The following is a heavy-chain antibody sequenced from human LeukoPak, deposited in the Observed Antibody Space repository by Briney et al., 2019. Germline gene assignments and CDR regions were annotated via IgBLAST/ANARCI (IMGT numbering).Heavy chain of an antibody. D-gene: IGHD4-23*01. CDR1: GYTFTSYG. J-gene: IGHJ5*02. CDR2: ISAYNGNT. CDR3: GRQQPNGGNSAWDP. V-gene: IGHV1-18*01. Sequence: ASVKVSCKASGYTFTSYGISWVRQAPGQGLEWMGWISAYNGNTNYAQKLQGRVTMTTDTSTSTAYMELRSLRSDDTAVYYCGRQQPNGGNSAWDPWGQGTLVTVSS.